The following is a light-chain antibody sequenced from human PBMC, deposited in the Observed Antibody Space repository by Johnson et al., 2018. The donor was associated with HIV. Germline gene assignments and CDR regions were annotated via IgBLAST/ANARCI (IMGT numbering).Light chain of an antibody. CDR3: GTWATSLSAGGV. CDR2: KNN. J-gene: IGLJ1*01. CDR1: NSNIGNIY. V-gene: IGLV1-51*02. Sequence: QSVLTQSPSVSAAPGQKVTISCSGSNSNIGNIYVSWYQQLPGTAPKLLIYKNNKRPSDIPDRFSGSKSGTSATLGITGLQTGDEADYYCGTWATSLSAGGVFGTGTKVTVL.